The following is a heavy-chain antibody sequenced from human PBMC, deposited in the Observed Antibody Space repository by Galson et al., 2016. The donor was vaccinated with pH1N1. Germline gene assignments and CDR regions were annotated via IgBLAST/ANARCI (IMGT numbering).Heavy chain of an antibody. D-gene: IGHD4-17*01. CDR2: IYLGGSLI. Sequence: QSGAEVKKPGESLKISCKGSGYRFSSSWIGWVRQMPGKGLEWMGIIYLGGSLIRYRPSFQGQVTISADKSVNIVYLEWGSLKASDAAMYYCARQNDYGDYRGSAFDIWGQGTMVTVSS. CDR1: GYRFSSSW. CDR3: ARQNDYGDYRGSAFDI. V-gene: IGHV5-51*01. J-gene: IGHJ3*02.